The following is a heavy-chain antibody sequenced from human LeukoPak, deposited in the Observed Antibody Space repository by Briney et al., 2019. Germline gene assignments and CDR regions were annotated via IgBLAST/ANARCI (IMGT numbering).Heavy chain of an antibody. CDR2: IYTSGST. J-gene: IGHJ3*02. V-gene: IGHV4-61*02. CDR3: ARDFEGYCSSTSCLRSDAFDI. CDR1: GGSISSGSYY. Sequence: SETLSLTCTVSGGSISSGSYYWSWIRQPAGKGLEWIVRIYTSGSTNYNPSLKSRVTISVDTSKNQFSLKLSSVTAADTAVYYCARDFEGYCSSTSCLRSDAFDIWGQGTMVTVSS. D-gene: IGHD2-2*01.